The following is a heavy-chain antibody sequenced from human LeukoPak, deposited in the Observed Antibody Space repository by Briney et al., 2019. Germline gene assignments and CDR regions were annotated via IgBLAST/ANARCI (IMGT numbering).Heavy chain of an antibody. CDR2: IYYSGST. V-gene: IGHV4-61*01. D-gene: IGHD5-18*01. Sequence: SETLSLTCTVSGGSVGSGSYYWSWIRQPPGKGLEWIGYIYYSGSTNYNPSLKSRVTISVDTSKNQFSLKLSSVTAADTAVYYCARYSYGYHYYYYGMDVWGKGTTVTVSS. J-gene: IGHJ6*04. CDR3: ARYSYGYHYYYYGMDV. CDR1: GGSVGSGSYY.